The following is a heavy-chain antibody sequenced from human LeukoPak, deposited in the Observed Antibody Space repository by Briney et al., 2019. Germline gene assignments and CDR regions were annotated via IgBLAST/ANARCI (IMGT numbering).Heavy chain of an antibody. CDR3: ARDFGSAFDY. CDR2: ISSSGSTI. Sequence: PGGSLRLSCAASGFTFSSYEMNWVRQAPGKGLEWVSYISSSGSTIYYADSVKGRFTISRDNSKNTLYLQMNSLRAEDTAVYHCARDFGSAFDYWGQGTLVTVSS. V-gene: IGHV3-48*03. D-gene: IGHD3-3*01. CDR1: GFTFSSYE. J-gene: IGHJ4*02.